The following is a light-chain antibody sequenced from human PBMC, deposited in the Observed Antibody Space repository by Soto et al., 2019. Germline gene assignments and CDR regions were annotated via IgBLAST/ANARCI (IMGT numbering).Light chain of an antibody. Sequence: SYELTQPLSVSVALGQTARITCGVNNIGSKNVHWYQQKPGQAPVLVIYRDSNRPSGIPERFSGSNSGNTATLTISRAQAGDEADYYCQVWDSSFWVFGGGTKVTVL. CDR1: NIGSKN. CDR3: QVWDSSFWV. V-gene: IGLV3-9*01. CDR2: RDS. J-gene: IGLJ3*02.